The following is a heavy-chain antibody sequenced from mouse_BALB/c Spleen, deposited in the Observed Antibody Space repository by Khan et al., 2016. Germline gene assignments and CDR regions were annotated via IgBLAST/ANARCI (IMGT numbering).Heavy chain of an antibody. D-gene: IGHD2-2*01. CDR1: GFTFTDYY. J-gene: IGHJ1*01. CDR2: VRNKANGYTT. V-gene: IGHV7-3*02. CDR3: ARDLHYGYYWYFDV. Sequence: EVQLVESGGGLVQPGGSLRLSCTTSGFTFTDYYMSWVRQPPGEALEWLGFVRNKANGYTTEYSASVKGRFTISRDNSQSILYLQMNTLRAEDMATSYVARDLHYGYYWYFDVWGAGTTVTVSS.